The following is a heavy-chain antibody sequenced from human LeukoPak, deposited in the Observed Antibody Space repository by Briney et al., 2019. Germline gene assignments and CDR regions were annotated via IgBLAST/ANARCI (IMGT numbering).Heavy chain of an antibody. V-gene: IGHV5-51*01. CDR1: GYSFSSFW. CDR3: ARLTSFADLLTATRRSWFDP. D-gene: IGHD2-21*02. Sequence: GGSLKISCKDSGYSFSSFWIARVRQMPGKGLEWMGIIFPGDSDTRYRPSLQGQVTISVDKSIDTAFLQWSSLKASDSAIYYCARLTSFADLLTATRRSWFDPWGQGTLVTVSS. CDR2: IFPGDSDT. J-gene: IGHJ5*02.